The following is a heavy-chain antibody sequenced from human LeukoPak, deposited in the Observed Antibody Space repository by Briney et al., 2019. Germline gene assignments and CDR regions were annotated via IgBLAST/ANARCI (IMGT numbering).Heavy chain of an antibody. D-gene: IGHD3-22*01. CDR3: ARGEYLSSGYYPSMYFDY. Sequence: SETLSLTCTVSGGSISSSSYYWGWIRQPPGKGLEWIGSIYYSGSTYYNPSLKSRVTISVDTSKNQFSLKLSSVTAADTAVYYCARGEYLSSGYYPSMYFDYWGQGTLVTVSS. CDR2: IYYSGST. CDR1: GGSISSSSYY. V-gene: IGHV4-39*07. J-gene: IGHJ4*02.